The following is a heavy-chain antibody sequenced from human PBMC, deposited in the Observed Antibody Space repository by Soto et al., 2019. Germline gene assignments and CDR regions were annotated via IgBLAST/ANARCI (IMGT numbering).Heavy chain of an antibody. CDR1: GGSISSGGYY. D-gene: IGHD6-19*01. V-gene: IGHV4-31*03. CDR2: INHSGST. J-gene: IGHJ4*02. CDR3: ARGRAVAGDFDY. Sequence: PSETLSLTCTVSGGSISSGGYYWSWIRQHPGKGLEWIGEINHSGSTNYNPSLKSRVNISVDTSKNQFSLKLSSVTAADTAVYYCARGRAVAGDFDYWGQGTLVTVSS.